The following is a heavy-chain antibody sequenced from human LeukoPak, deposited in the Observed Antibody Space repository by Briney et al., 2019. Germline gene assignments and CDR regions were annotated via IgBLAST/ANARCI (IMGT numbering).Heavy chain of an antibody. Sequence: ASVKVSCKASGYTFTSYDINWVRQAPGQGLEWMGWMNPNSGNTGYAQKFQGRVTITRNTSISTAYMELSSLRSEDTAVYYCARVGTPAHPFRRAAIRYYYYMDVWGKGTTVTVSS. CDR2: MNPNSGNT. CDR1: GYTFTSYD. CDR3: ARVGTPAHPFRRAAIRYYYYMDV. D-gene: IGHD2-2*01. V-gene: IGHV1-8*03. J-gene: IGHJ6*03.